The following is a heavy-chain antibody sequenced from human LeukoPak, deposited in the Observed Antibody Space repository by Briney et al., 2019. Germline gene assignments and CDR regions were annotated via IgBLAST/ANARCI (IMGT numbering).Heavy chain of an antibody. CDR1: GVTVSSNY. Sequence: PGGSLLLSCAASGVTVSSNYMRWVRQAPGKELVEGSVIYSGGSTYYADSVKGRFTISRDNSKNTLYLQMNSLGAEDTAVYYCARDYGDSDFYYYGMDVWGKGTTVTVSS. J-gene: IGHJ6*04. V-gene: IGHV3-53*01. D-gene: IGHD4-17*01. CDR2: IYSGGST. CDR3: ARDYGDSDFYYYGMDV.